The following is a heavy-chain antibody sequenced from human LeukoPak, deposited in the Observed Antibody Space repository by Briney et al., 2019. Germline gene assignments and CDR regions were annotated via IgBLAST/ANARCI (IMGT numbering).Heavy chain of an antibody. CDR2: SRNKANSYTT. D-gene: IGHD3-10*01. J-gene: IGHJ4*02. V-gene: IGHV3-72*01. Sequence: GGSLRLSCAVSGFTFSDHYMDWVRQSPGRGLEWVARSRNKANSYTTEYAASVKGRFTISRDDSKNSLFLQMNNLKTEDTAVYYCVRGKNSFDYWGQGTLLTVSS. CDR3: VRGKNSFDY. CDR1: GFTFSDHY.